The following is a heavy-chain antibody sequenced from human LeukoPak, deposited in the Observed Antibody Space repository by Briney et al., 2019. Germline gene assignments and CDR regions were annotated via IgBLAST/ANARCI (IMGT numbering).Heavy chain of an antibody. CDR1: GGSISIYY. CDR3: ARDRELADAFDI. V-gene: IGHV4-59*01. D-gene: IGHD1-26*01. J-gene: IGHJ3*02. CDR2: TYNSGST. Sequence: SETLSLTCTVSGGSISIYYWSWIRQPPGKGLEWIGYTYNSGSTNYNLSLKSRVTISVDTSKNQFSLKLSSVTAADTAVYYCARDRELADAFDIWGQGTMVTVSS.